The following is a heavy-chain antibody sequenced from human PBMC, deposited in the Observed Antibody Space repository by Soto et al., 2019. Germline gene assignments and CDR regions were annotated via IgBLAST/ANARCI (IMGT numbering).Heavy chain of an antibody. CDR1: GFTFSSYA. CDR2: ISYDGSNK. D-gene: IGHD4-17*01. J-gene: IGHJ4*02. CDR3: ARDRYGDFGLPFDY. V-gene: IGHV3-30-3*01. Sequence: QVQLVESGGGVVQPGRSLRLSCAASGFTFSSYAMHWVRQAPGKGLEWVAVISYDGSNKYYADSVKGRFTISRDNSKNTLYLQMNSLRAEDTAVYYCARDRYGDFGLPFDYWGQGTLVTVSS.